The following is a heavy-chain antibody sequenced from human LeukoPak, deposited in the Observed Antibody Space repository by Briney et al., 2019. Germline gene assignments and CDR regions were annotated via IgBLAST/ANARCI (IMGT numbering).Heavy chain of an antibody. Sequence: GESLKISCKGSGYSFTNQWIGWVRQMPGKGLEWMGIIYPADSDTRYRPSFQGQVTISVDKSITTAYLQWSSLKASDTAMYYCARQHLYYYYMDVWGKGTTVTVSS. J-gene: IGHJ6*03. CDR1: GYSFTNQW. CDR3: ARQHLYYYYMDV. V-gene: IGHV5-51*01. CDR2: IYPADSDT.